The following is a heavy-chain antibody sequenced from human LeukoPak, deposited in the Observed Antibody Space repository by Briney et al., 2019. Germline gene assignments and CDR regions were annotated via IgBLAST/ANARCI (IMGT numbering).Heavy chain of an antibody. V-gene: IGHV4-39*01. D-gene: IGHD1-26*01. J-gene: IGHJ4*02. CDR1: GGSISSSSYY. CDR2: IYYSGST. CDR3: ARLGSGCYFDY. Sequence: SETLSLTCTVSGGSISSSSYYWGWIRQPPGKGLEWIGSIYYSGSTYYNPSLKSRVTISVDTSKNQFSLKLSSVTAADTAVYYCARLGSGCYFDYWGQGTLVTVSS.